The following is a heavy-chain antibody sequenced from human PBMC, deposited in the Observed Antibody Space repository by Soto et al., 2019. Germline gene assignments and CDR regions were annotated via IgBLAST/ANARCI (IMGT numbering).Heavy chain of an antibody. D-gene: IGHD3-3*01. CDR1: GYTFTSYD. V-gene: IGHV1-8*01. CDR3: ARATYYDFWSGRNYYYYYYMDA. Sequence: ASVKVSCKASGYTFTSYDINWVRQATGQGLEWMGWMNPNSGNTGYAQKFQGRVTMTRNTSISTAYMELSSLRSEDTAVYYCARATYYDFWSGRNYYYYYYMDAWGKGTTVTVSS. CDR2: MNPNSGNT. J-gene: IGHJ6*03.